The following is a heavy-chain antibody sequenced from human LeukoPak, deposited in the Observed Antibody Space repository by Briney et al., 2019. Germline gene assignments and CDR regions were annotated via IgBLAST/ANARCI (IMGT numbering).Heavy chain of an antibody. CDR1: GFILGGYA. J-gene: IGHJ5*02. Sequence: GRSLRLSCTGSGFILGGYALNWFRQAPGKGLEWVGLIRSRGCGGTKEYAVSVRCRFTISRYDSKRMAYLHMKSLKDEDADDYYCTRDRLTDYDFWSGYPESWGQGTLGTVSS. CDR3: TRDRLTDYDFWSGYPES. CDR2: IRSRGCGGTK. D-gene: IGHD3-3*01. V-gene: IGHV3-49*03.